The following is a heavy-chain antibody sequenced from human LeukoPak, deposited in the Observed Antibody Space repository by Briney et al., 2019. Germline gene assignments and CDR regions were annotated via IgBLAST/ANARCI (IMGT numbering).Heavy chain of an antibody. Sequence: PGGSLRLSCAVSGFTFSNYYMSWVRQAPGKGLEGVSYISSISSTMYYADSVKGRFSISRDNSKNTLYLQVNGLRTEDTAVYYCAKDRLLNCRGDCYIFDYWGQGTVVTVSS. CDR2: ISSISSTM. J-gene: IGHJ4*02. V-gene: IGHV3-11*01. CDR3: AKDRLLNCRGDCYIFDY. D-gene: IGHD2-21*02. CDR1: GFTFSNYY.